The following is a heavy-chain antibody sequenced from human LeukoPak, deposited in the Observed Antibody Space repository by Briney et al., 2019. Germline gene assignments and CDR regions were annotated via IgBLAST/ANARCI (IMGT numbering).Heavy chain of an antibody. Sequence: TGRALGLSCGASGFTFDDYAMDWGRQAPGKGLGGGSGISWNSGSIGYADSVKGRFTISRDNAKNSLYLQMNSLRAEDTALYYCAKGGGGGYGYYFDYWGQGTLVTVSS. J-gene: IGHJ4*02. D-gene: IGHD3-22*01. V-gene: IGHV3-9*01. CDR2: ISWNSGSI. CDR1: GFTFDDYA. CDR3: AKGGGGGYGYYFDY.